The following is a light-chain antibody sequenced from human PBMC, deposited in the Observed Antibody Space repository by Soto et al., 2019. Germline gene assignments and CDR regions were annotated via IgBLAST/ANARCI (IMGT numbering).Light chain of an antibody. J-gene: IGLJ2*01. V-gene: IGLV2-8*01. CDR2: EVS. CDR1: SSDVGGYNY. Sequence: QSVLTQPPSASGSPGQSVTISCTGTSSDVGGYNYVSWYQQHPGKAPKLMIYEVSKRPSGVPDRFSGSKSGNTASLTVSGLQAEDEAEYYCSSYAGSNNVVFGGGTKVTVL. CDR3: SSYAGSNNVV.